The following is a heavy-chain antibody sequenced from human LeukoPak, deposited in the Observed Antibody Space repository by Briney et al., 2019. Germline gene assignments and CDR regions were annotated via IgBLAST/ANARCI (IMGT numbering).Heavy chain of an antibody. D-gene: IGHD1-1*01. CDR2: ISSSGIYI. CDR1: GFILSTYA. V-gene: IGHV3-21*01. Sequence: GGSLRLSCAASGFILSTYAMSWVRQAPGKGLEWVSSISSSGIYIYYADSVKGRFTISRDNAKNSLYLQMNSLRADDTAVYYCARSRLLEDYYYGMDVWGQGTTVTVSS. CDR3: ARSRLLEDYYYGMDV. J-gene: IGHJ6*02.